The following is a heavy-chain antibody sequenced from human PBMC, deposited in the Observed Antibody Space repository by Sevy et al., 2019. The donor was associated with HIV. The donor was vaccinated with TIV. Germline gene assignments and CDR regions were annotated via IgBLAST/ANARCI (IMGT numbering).Heavy chain of an antibody. J-gene: IGHJ4*02. CDR1: GFTFSDYY. D-gene: IGHD3-22*01. V-gene: IGHV3-11*06. Sequence: GGSLRLSCAASGFTFSDYYMSWIRQAPGMGLEWVSYISSSSSYTNYADSVKGRFNISRDNAKNSLYLQMNSLRAEDTAVYYCASASSAGEYYYDSSGYHPFDYWGQGTLVTVSS. CDR2: ISSSSSYT. CDR3: ASASSAGEYYYDSSGYHPFDY.